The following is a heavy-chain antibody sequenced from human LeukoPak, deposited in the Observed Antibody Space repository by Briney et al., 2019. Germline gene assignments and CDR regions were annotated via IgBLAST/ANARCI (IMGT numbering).Heavy chain of an antibody. J-gene: IGHJ4*02. CDR2: INHSGST. D-gene: IGHD6-13*01. CDR1: GGSFSGYY. V-gene: IGHV4-34*01. Sequence: SETLSLTCAVYGGSFSGYYWSWIRQPPGKGLEWIGEINHSGSTNYNPSLKSRVTISVDTSKNQFSLKLSSVTAADTAVYYCARTAGRQLVPDYWGQGTLVTVSS. CDR3: ARTAGRQLVPDY.